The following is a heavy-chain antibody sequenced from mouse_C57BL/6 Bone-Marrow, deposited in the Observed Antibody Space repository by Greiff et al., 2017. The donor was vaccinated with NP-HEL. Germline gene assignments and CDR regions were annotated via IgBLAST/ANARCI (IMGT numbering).Heavy chain of an antibody. CDR2: IHPNSGST. V-gene: IGHV1-64*01. D-gene: IGHD2-4*01. Sequence: VKLMESGAELVKPGASVKLSCKASGYTFTSYWMHWVKQRPGQGLEWIGMIHPNSGSTNYNEKFKSKATLTVDKSSSTAYMQLSSLTSEDSAVYYCARSYDSHWGQGTLVTVSA. CDR1: GYTFTSYW. J-gene: IGHJ3*01. CDR3: ARSYDSH.